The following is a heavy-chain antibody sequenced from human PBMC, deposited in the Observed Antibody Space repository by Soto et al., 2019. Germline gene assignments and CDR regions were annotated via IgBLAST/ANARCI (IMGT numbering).Heavy chain of an antibody. CDR2: MNPNSGNK. CDR1: GYTFTSYD. J-gene: IGHJ4*02. Sequence: QVQLVQCGAEVKKPGASVKVSCKASGYTFTSYDINWVRQATGQGLEWMGWMNPNSGNKGYAKKVQGRATMTRNTSISTAYMELNSLRSEDTAVDYCAAKGGYSYGFDYCGQGTLVTVSP. CDR3: AAKGGYSYGFDY. D-gene: IGHD5-18*01. V-gene: IGHV1-8*01.